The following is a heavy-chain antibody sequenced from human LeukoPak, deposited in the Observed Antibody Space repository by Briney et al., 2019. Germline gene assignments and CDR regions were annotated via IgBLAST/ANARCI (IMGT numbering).Heavy chain of an antibody. CDR2: IYYSGST. J-gene: IGHJ4*02. V-gene: IGHV4-39*07. CDR3: ARDVLLWFGELLISRHFDY. Sequence: SETLSLTCTVSGGSISSSSHYWGWIRQPPGKGLEWIGSIYYSGSTYYNPSLKSRVTISVDTSKNQFSLKLSSVTAADTAVYYCARDVLLWFGELLISRHFDYWGQGTLVTVSS. D-gene: IGHD3-10*01. CDR1: GGSISSSSHY.